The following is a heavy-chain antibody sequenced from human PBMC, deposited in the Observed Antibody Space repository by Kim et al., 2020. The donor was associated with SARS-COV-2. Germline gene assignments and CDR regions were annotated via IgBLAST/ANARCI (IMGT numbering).Heavy chain of an antibody. Sequence: ASVKVSCKASGYTFTGYYMHWVRQAPGQGLEWMGRINPNSGGTNYAQKFQGRVTMTRDTSISTAYMELSRLRSDDTAVYYCARGKGYCSSTSCYTWLLQDFDYWGQGTLVTVSS. J-gene: IGHJ4*02. CDR1: GYTFTGYY. V-gene: IGHV1-2*06. CDR3: ARGKGYCSSTSCYTWLLQDFDY. D-gene: IGHD2-2*02. CDR2: INPNSGGT.